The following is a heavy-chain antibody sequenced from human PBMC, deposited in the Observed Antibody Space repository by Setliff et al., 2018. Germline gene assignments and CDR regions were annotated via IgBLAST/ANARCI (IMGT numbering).Heavy chain of an antibody. J-gene: IGHJ3*02. CDR3: IRDWGGVGATNGFDI. CDR1: GFTFSHYW. V-gene: IGHV3-74*01. Sequence: PGGSLRLSCEASGFTFSHYWMHWVRQGPGKPLVWVSRINGDGSSTTYADFVRGRFTISRDNAKNTVYLQMNSLRVEDTAVYYCIRDWGGVGATNGFDIWGQGTMVTVS. CDR2: INGDGSST. D-gene: IGHD1-26*01.